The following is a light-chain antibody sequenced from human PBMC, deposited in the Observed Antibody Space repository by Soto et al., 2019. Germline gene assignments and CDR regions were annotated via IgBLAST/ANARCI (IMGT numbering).Light chain of an antibody. Sequence: TLTQPASVSGSPGQSITISCTGTSSDVGGYNYVSWYQQHPGKAPKLMIYDVSNRPSGVSNRFSGSKSGNTASLTISGLQAEDEADYYCSSYTSSSTSYVFGTGTKVTVL. J-gene: IGLJ1*01. CDR1: SSDVGGYNY. CDR2: DVS. CDR3: SSYTSSSTSYV. V-gene: IGLV2-14*01.